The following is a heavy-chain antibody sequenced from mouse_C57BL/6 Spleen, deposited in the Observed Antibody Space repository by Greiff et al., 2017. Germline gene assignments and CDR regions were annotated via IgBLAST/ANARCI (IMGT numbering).Heavy chain of an antibody. V-gene: IGHV5-4*01. Sequence: EVKVVESGGGLVKPGGSLKLSCAASGFTFSSYAMSWVRQTPEKRLEWVATISDGGSYTYYPDNVKGRLTISRANAKNNLYLQMSHLKAEDTAMYYCARDQRNYGSTLYWYFDVWGTGTAVTVSS. CDR2: ISDGGSYT. D-gene: IGHD1-1*01. J-gene: IGHJ1*03. CDR3: ARDQRNYGSTLYWYFDV. CDR1: GFTFSSYA.